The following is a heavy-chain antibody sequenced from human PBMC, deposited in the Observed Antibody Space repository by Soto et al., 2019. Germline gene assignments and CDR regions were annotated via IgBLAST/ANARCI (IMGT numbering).Heavy chain of an antibody. D-gene: IGHD2-15*01. Sequence: SETLSLTCTVSGGSINSGGSYWSWIRQHPGKGLEWIGYMYYSGSTYYNPSLKSRVTISADTSKNQVSLKLRYVTAADTAVYYCATRQYCSGGSCYSGYYYYMDVRGKGTTLTVSS. CDR3: ATRQYCSGGSCYSGYYYYMDV. CDR2: MYYSGST. CDR1: GGSINSGGSY. J-gene: IGHJ6*03. V-gene: IGHV4-31*03.